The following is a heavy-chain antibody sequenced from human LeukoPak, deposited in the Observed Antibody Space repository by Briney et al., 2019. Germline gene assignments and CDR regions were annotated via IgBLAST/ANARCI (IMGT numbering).Heavy chain of an antibody. CDR2: IRGSGDST. CDR1: GFTFSSYA. D-gene: IGHD2-8*02. J-gene: IGHJ4*02. CDR3: AQAIYRSPTGARGWSVIDY. V-gene: IGHV3-23*01. Sequence: GGSLRLSCAASGFTFSSYAMSWVRQAPGKGLEWVSSIRGSGDSTYYADSVKGRFTISRDNSKNTLYLQMNSLSADDTAVYYCAQAIYRSPTGARGWSVIDYWGQGTLVTVSS.